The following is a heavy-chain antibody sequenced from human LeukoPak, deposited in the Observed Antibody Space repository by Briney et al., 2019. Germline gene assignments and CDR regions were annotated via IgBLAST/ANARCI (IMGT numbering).Heavy chain of an antibody. CDR1: GITLSNYG. CDR2: ISERGGST. CDR3: AKRGIVIRVVIIIGFHKEAYYFDY. Sequence: GGSLRLSGVVSGITLSNYGMSWVRQAPGKGLEWVSGISERGGSTNYADSVKGRFIISRDTSKNTVYLQMNSLRVEDTAVYFCAKRGIVIRVVIIIGFHKEAYYFDYWGQGILVTVSS. D-gene: IGHD3-10*01. J-gene: IGHJ4*02. V-gene: IGHV3-23*01.